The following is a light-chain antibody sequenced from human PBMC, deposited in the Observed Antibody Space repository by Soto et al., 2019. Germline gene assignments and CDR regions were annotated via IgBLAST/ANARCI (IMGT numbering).Light chain of an antibody. CDR3: QSYDRRLSEYV. CDR1: SSNIGAGFD. J-gene: IGLJ1*01. Sequence: QSVLTQPPSLSVAPGQRVTISCTGSSSNIGAGFDVHWYQQVPGTAPRLLINANTNRPSGVPDRFSGSKSGTSASLAITGLQPDAAADYFCQSYDRRLSEYVFGSGTKVTVL. CDR2: ANT. V-gene: IGLV1-40*01.